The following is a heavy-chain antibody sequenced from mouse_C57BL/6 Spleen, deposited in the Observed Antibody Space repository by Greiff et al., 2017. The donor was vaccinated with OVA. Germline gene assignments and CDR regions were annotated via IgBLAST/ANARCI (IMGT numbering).Heavy chain of an antibody. V-gene: IGHV1-53*01. D-gene: IGHD3-2*02. Sequence: QVQLQQSGTELVKPGASVKLSCKASGYTFTSYWMHWVKQRPGQGLEWIGNINPSNGGTNYNEKFKSKATLTVDKSSSTAYMQLSSLTSEASAVYYCARVGISGPAWFAYWGQGTLVTVSA. CDR2: INPSNGGT. CDR3: ARVGISGPAWFAY. CDR1: GYTFTSYW. J-gene: IGHJ3*01.